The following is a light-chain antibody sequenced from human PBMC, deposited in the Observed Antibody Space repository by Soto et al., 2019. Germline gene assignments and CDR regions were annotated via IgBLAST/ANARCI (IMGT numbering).Light chain of an antibody. CDR3: QHYGRSPIN. Sequence: EIVLTHSPCTLSLSPVERATLSFIASQSVNSRLAWYQHKPGQAPRLLISGASSRATGIPDRFSGSGSATDFTLTISRLEPEDFALYYCQHYGRSPINFGQGTQLEIK. CDR2: GAS. V-gene: IGKV3-20*01. J-gene: IGKJ5*01. CDR1: QSVNSR.